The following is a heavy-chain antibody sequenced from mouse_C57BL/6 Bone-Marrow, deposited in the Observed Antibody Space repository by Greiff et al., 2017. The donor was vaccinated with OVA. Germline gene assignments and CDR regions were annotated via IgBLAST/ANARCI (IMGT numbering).Heavy chain of an antibody. V-gene: IGHV14-1*01. Sequence: EVQLQQSGAELVRPGASVKLSCTASGFNIKDYYMHWVKQRPEQGLEWIGRIDPEDGDTEYAPKFQGKATMTADTSSNTAYLQLSSLTSEDTAVYYCTIKTSTIVKYYAMDYWGQGTSVTVSS. CDR2: IDPEDGDT. D-gene: IGHD2-5*01. CDR1: GFNIKDYY. J-gene: IGHJ4*01. CDR3: TIKTSTIVKYYAMDY.